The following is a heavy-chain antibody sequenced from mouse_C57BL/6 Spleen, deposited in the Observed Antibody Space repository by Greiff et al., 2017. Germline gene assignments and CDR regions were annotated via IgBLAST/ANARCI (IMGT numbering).Heavy chain of an antibody. D-gene: IGHD1-1*01. V-gene: IGHV5-9-1*02. CDR1: GFTFSSYA. CDR2: ISSGGDYI. J-gene: IGHJ1*03. Sequence: EVKVVESGEGLVKPGGSLKLSCAASGFTFSSYAMSWVRQTPEKRLEWVAYISSGGDYIYYADTVKGRFTISRDNARNTLYLQMSSLKSEDTAMYYCTRYYGSSYWYFDVWGTGTTVTVSS. CDR3: TRYYGSSYWYFDV.